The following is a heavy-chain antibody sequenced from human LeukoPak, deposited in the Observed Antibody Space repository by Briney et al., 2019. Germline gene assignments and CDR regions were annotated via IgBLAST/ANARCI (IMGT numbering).Heavy chain of an antibody. V-gene: IGHV3-21*01. J-gene: IGHJ4*02. CDR3: ARIGQQQQLPDY. CDR2: ISSGSSYI. CDR1: GFAFSIYS. D-gene: IGHD6-13*01. Sequence: GGSLRLSCAASGFAFSIYSMNWVRQAPGKGLEWVSSISSGSSYIHYADSVKGRFTISRDNAKNSLYLQMNSLRAEDTAVYYCARIGQQQQLPDYWGQGTLVTVSS.